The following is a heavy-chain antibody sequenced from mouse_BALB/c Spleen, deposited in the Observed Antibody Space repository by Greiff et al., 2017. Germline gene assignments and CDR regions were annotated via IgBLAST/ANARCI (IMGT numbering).Heavy chain of an antibody. CDR1: GFTFSSYA. CDR2: ISSGGSYT. CDR3: ARLLYDGYYYFDY. D-gene: IGHD2-3*01. Sequence: EVKLVESGGGLVKPGGSLKLSCAASGFTFSSYAMSWVRQTPEKRLEWVATISSGGSYTYYPDSVKGRFTISRDNAKNTLYLQMSSLRSEDTAMYYCARLLYDGYYYFDYWGQGTTLTVSS. V-gene: IGHV5-9-3*01. J-gene: IGHJ2*01.